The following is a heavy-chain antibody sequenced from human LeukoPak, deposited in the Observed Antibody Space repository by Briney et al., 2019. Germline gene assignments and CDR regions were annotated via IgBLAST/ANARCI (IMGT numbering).Heavy chain of an antibody. CDR3: ARTVYYYYMDV. V-gene: IGHV3-7*01. CDR2: IKQDGSEK. CDR1: GFTFSSYW. J-gene: IGHJ6*03. Sequence: GGSLRLSYAASGFTFSSYWMSWVRQAPGKGLEWVANIKQDGSEKYYVDSVKGRFTISRDNAKNSLYLQMNSLRAEDTAVYYCARTVYYYYMDVWGKGTTVTVSS. D-gene: IGHD4-11*01.